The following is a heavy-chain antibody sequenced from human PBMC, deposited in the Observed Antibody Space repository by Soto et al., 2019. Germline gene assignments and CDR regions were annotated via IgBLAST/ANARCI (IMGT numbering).Heavy chain of an antibody. CDR3: ARGQGRYHETSGQTFDS. Sequence: SATLSLTCSVSGDSVSSGDYYWTWIRHLPGKGLEWIGYIHYGGNTYYNPSLRSRLTMSLDTSKDQFSLRLRSVTAADTAVYHCARGQGRYHETSGQTFDSWGQGTLVTVSS. V-gene: IGHV4-31*02. CDR1: GDSVSSGDYY. CDR2: IHYGGNT. J-gene: IGHJ4*02. D-gene: IGHD3-22*01.